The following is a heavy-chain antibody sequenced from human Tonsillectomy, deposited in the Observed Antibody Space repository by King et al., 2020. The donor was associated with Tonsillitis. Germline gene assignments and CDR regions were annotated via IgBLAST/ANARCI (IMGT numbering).Heavy chain of an antibody. J-gene: IGHJ4*02. CDR2: ISGSGGST. CDR1: GFTFSSYA. D-gene: IGHD3-9*01. V-gene: IGHV3-23*04. CDR3: AISRSERASFDWLPQRDYFDY. Sequence: VQLVESGGGLVQPGGSLRLSCAASGFTFSSYAMSWVRQAPGKGLEWVSAISGSGGSTYYADSVKGRFTISRDNSKNTLYLQMNSLRAEDTAVYYCAISRSERASFDWLPQRDYFDYWGQGTLVTVSS.